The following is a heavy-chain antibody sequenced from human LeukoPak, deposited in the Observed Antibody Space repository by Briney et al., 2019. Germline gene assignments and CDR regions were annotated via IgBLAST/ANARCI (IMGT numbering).Heavy chain of an antibody. CDR1: GFSFSTYS. CDR3: ARDPHALDF. Sequence: GGSLRLSCAASGFSFSTYSVNWVRQAPGKGLEWVSYIHKSGTITYYRDSVKGRFTISRDNAKNSLYLQMNSLRDEDTAVYYCARDPHALDFWGQGTLVTVSS. V-gene: IGHV3-48*02. J-gene: IGHJ4*02. CDR2: IHKSGTIT.